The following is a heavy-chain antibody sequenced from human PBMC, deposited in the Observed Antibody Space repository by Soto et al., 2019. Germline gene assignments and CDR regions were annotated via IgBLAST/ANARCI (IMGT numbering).Heavy chain of an antibody. CDR1: GGSISSGGYY. J-gene: IGHJ4*02. D-gene: IGHD3-22*01. CDR3: ARAIGPGYDSSGYYFRSYYFDY. Sequence: TLSLTCTVSGGSISSGGYYWSWIRQHPGKGLEWIGYIYYSGSTYYNPSLKSRVTISVDTSKNQFSLKLSSVTAADTAVYYCARAIGPGYDSSGYYFRSYYFDYWGQGTLVTVSS. CDR2: IYYSGST. V-gene: IGHV4-31*03.